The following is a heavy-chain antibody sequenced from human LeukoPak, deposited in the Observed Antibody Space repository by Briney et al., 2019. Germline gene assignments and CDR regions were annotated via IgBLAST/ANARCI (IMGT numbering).Heavy chain of an antibody. D-gene: IGHD3-3*01. CDR2: ISYDGYDK. V-gene: IGHV3-30-3*01. J-gene: IGHJ4*02. CDR3: VNHIGVDTGY. Sequence: GGSLRLSCAASGFTFNDYALYWVRQAPGKGLEWVTLISYDGYDKSYADSVRGRLTISRDNSKNTLYLQMNSLRAEDTAVYYCVNHIGVDTGYWRQGTLVTVSS. CDR1: GFTFNDYA.